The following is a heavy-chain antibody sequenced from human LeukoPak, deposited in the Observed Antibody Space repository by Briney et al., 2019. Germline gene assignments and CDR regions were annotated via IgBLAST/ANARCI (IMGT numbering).Heavy chain of an antibody. CDR1: GGSISSTNYY. CDR2: IYHSGST. Sequence: SETLSLTCTVSGGSISSTNYYWGWIRQPPGEGLEWIGSIYHSGSTYYNPSLKSRVTISVDTSKNQFSLKLSSVTAADTAVYYCARGSDYGDQHFDYWGQGTLVTVSS. CDR3: ARGSDYGDQHFDY. J-gene: IGHJ4*02. V-gene: IGHV4-39*07. D-gene: IGHD4-17*01.